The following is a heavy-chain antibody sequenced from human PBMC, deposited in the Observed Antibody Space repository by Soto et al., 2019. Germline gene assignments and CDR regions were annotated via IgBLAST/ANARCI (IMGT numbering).Heavy chain of an antibody. J-gene: IGHJ4*02. Sequence: PGGSLRLSCAASGFTFSNYGMHWVRQAPGKGLEWVAVVSSDGSKKYYVDSVKGRFTISRDNSKNTLFLQMDSLTGEDTAVYYCATDGPGKQSLVGYYFDYWGKGTSVTVSS. CDR1: GFTFSNYG. CDR2: VSSDGSKK. V-gene: IGHV3-30*03. CDR3: ATDGPGKQSLVGYYFDY. D-gene: IGHD6-19*01.